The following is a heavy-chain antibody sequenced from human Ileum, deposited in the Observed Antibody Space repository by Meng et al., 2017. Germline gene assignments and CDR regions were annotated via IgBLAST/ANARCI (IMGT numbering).Heavy chain of an antibody. J-gene: IGHJ4*02. V-gene: IGHV6-1*01. D-gene: IGHD6-19*01. CDR3: ARKAVAVGTFDY. CDR2: TYYRSKWSS. CDR1: GDSVSSNSAA. Sequence: QVQLQQSGPGRVKPAQPLSLTCASSGDSVSSNSAAWNWIRQSPSRGLEWLGRTYYRSKWSSDYAVSVRGRITINADTSKNQFSLQLNSVTPDDTAVYYCARKAVAVGTFDYWGQGTLVTVSS.